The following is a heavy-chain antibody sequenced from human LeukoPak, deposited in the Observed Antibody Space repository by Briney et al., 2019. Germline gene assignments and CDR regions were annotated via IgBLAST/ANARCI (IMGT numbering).Heavy chain of an antibody. CDR1: GYTFTGYY. CDR3: ARAAPIVVVPAATDIDY. J-gene: IGHJ4*02. CDR2: INPNSGGT. V-gene: IGHV1-2*02. D-gene: IGHD2-2*01. Sequence: ASVKVSCKASGYTFTGYYMHWVRQAPGQGLEWMGWINPNSGGTNYAQKFQGRVTMTRDTSIITAYMELGRLRSDDTAVYYCARAAPIVVVPAATDIDYWGQGTLVTVSS.